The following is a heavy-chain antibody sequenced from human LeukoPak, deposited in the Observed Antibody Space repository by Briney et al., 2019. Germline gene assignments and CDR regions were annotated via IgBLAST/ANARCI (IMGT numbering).Heavy chain of an antibody. Sequence: SETLSLICTVSGGSISSYYWRWIRQPPGKGLEWIGYIYYSGSTNYNPSLKSRVTISVDTSKNQFSLKLSSVTAADTAVYYCARSPGSHDAFDIWGQGTMVTVSS. V-gene: IGHV4-59*01. J-gene: IGHJ3*02. CDR3: ARSPGSHDAFDI. D-gene: IGHD1-1*01. CDR1: GGSISSYY. CDR2: IYYSGST.